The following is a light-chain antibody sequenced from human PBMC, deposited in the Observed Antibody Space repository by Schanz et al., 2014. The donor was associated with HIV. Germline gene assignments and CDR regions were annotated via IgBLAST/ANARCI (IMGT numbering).Light chain of an antibody. V-gene: IGLV2-14*03. CDR1: SADVGAYNY. CDR2: DVS. Sequence: QSVLTQPASVSGSPGQSVTISCTGTSADVGAYNYVSWYQQRPGRAPKLMISDVSSRPSGVSSRFSGSKSGNTASLTISGLQAEDEADYYCSSYTSSSTPNWVFGGGTKLTVL. J-gene: IGLJ3*02. CDR3: SSYTSSSTPNWV.